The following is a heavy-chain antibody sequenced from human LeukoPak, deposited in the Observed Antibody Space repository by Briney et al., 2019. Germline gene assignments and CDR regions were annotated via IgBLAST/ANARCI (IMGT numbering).Heavy chain of an antibody. CDR2: IWYDGSNK. CDR3: ARDRCTNGVCYLDY. CDR1: GLTFSNYG. J-gene: IGHJ4*02. V-gene: IGHV3-33*01. Sequence: PGRSLRLSCAASGLTFSNYGIHWVRQAPGKGLEWVAVIWYDGSNKYCADSVKGRFTISRDNSRNTLSLQMNNLRAEDTAVYYCARDRCTNGVCYLDYWGQGTLVTVSS. D-gene: IGHD2-8*01.